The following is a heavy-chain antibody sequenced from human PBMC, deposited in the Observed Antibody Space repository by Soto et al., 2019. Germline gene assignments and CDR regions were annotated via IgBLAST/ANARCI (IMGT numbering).Heavy chain of an antibody. J-gene: IGHJ4*02. Sequence: PGGSLRLSCAASGFTFSSYAMPWVRQAPGKGLEWVAVISYDGSNKYYADSVKGRFTIPRDNFKNSLYLQMNSLRAEDTAVYYCAIEIDYGSGSYYLPFDYWGQGTLVTVSS. CDR2: ISYDGSNK. V-gene: IGHV3-30-3*01. CDR1: GFTFSSYA. CDR3: AIEIDYGSGSYYLPFDY. D-gene: IGHD3-10*01.